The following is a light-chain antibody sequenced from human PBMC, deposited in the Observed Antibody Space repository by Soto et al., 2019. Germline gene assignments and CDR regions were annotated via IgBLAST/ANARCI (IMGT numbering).Light chain of an antibody. CDR1: SSNVGAGYG. CDR2: GNN. J-gene: IGLJ2*01. V-gene: IGLV1-40*01. Sequence: QSVLTQPPSVSGAPGQRVTISCTGSSSNVGAGYGVHWYQQLPGTAPKFLIYGNNKRPSGVPDRFSGSKSGTSASLAITGLQAEDEADYYCQSYDSSLSGVVFGGGTKLTVL. CDR3: QSYDSSLSGVV.